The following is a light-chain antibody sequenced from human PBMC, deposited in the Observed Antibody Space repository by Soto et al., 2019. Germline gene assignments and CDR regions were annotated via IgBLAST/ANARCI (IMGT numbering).Light chain of an antibody. CDR3: QQYSNRRT. CDR2: GES. V-gene: IGKV3-15*01. Sequence: EILMTQSPATVSVSPGERATLSCRASQSGSSDLAWYQHRPGQATRLLIYGESTRATGIPDRFSGSGSGTEFTLTISSLQSEDLAVYYCQQYSNRRTFGQGTKVDIK. CDR1: QSGSSD. J-gene: IGKJ1*01.